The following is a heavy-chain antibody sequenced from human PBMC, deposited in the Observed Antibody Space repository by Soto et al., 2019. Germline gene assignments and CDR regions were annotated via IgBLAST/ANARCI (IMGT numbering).Heavy chain of an antibody. CDR2: IYYSGST. J-gene: IGHJ6*02. V-gene: IGHV4-39*01. CDR1: GGSISSSSYY. Sequence: SETLSLTCTVSGGSISSSSYYWGWIRPPPGKGLEWIGSIYYSGSTYYSASLKSRVTISVDMTKNQFSLKLSSVTAADTGVYYCARIGDFWSGFLGCMDVWGQGTTVTVSS. D-gene: IGHD3-3*01. CDR3: ARIGDFWSGFLGCMDV.